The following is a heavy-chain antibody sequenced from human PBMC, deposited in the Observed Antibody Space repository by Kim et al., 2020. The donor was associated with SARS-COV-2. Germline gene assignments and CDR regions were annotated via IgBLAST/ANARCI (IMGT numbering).Heavy chain of an antibody. V-gene: IGHV3-23*01. CDR2: ISDSGGST. CDR1: GFTFSSYA. J-gene: IGHJ4*02. CDR3: VNRGQYLVVY. D-gene: IGHD2-2*01. Sequence: GGSLRLSCAASGFTFSSYAMSWVRQAPGKGLEYVSAISDSGGSTSYADSVKGRFTISRDNSKNTLYLQMNSLRAEDTAVDYCVNRGQYLVVYWGQGTLVTVSS.